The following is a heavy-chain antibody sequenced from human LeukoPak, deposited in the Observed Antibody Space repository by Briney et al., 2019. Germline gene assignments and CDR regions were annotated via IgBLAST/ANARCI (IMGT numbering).Heavy chain of an antibody. CDR2: ISYDGSNK. CDR1: GFTFSSYA. V-gene: IGHV3-30-3*01. D-gene: IGHD3-22*01. CDR3: AKDLRRVYYYDSSGPGAFDI. Sequence: GGSLKLSCAASGFTFSSYAMHWVRQAPGKGLEWVAVISYDGSNKYYADSVKGRFTISRDNSKNTLYLQMNSLRAEDTAMYYCAKDLRRVYYYDSSGPGAFDIWGQGTMVTVSS. J-gene: IGHJ3*02.